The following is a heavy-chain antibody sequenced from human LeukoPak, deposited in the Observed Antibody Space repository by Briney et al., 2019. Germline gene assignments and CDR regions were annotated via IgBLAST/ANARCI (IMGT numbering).Heavy chain of an antibody. CDR1: GFTFSSYA. Sequence: PGGSLRLSCAASGFTFSSYAMHWVRQAPGKGLEWVAVISYDGSNKYYADSVKGRFTISRDNSKNTLYLQMNSLRAEDTAVYYCARVGRSNFDYWDQGTLVTVSS. V-gene: IGHV3-30-3*01. CDR2: ISYDGSNK. CDR3: ARVGRSNFDY. J-gene: IGHJ4*02.